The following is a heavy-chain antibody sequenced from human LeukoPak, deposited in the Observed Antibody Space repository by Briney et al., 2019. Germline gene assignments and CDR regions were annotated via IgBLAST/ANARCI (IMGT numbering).Heavy chain of an antibody. J-gene: IGHJ5*02. CDR1: GYSFTSYW. Sequence: GESLKISCKGSGYSFTSYWIGWVRQMPGKGLEWMGIIYPVDSDPRYSPSFQGQVTISADKSISTAYLQWSSLKASDTAMYYCARSEKYYYGSGSANWFVPWGQGTLVTVSS. D-gene: IGHD3-10*01. CDR2: IYPVDSDP. V-gene: IGHV5-51*01. CDR3: ARSEKYYYGSGSANWFVP.